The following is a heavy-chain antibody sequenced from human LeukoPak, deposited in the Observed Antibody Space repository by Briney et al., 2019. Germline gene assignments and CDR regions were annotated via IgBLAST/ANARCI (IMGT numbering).Heavy chain of an antibody. D-gene: IGHD1-26*01. J-gene: IGHJ4*02. Sequence: SETLSLTCIVSGGSISSHYWSWIRQTPGKGLEYIGYIYYSGSTDYNTSLKSRVPISLATSKNQFSRHLSSVTAADTAVYYFARRSGVLYSRPSRYYFDHWGQGTLVTVSS. CDR2: IYYSGST. CDR3: ARRSGVLYSRPSRYYFDH. V-gene: IGHV4-59*11. CDR1: GGSISSHY.